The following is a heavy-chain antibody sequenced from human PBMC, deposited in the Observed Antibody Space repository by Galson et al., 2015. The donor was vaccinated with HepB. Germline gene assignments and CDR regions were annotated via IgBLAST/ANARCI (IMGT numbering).Heavy chain of an antibody. Sequence: SLRLSCAASGFTFSGSAMHWVRQASGKGLEWVGRIRSKANSYATAYAASVKGRFTISRDDSKNTAYLQMNSLKTEDTAVYYCTRQLGEIYYYYGMDVWGQGTTVTVSS. CDR3: TRQLGEIYYYYGMDV. V-gene: IGHV3-73*01. J-gene: IGHJ6*02. CDR2: IRSKANSYAT. D-gene: IGHD3-10*01. CDR1: GFTFSGSA.